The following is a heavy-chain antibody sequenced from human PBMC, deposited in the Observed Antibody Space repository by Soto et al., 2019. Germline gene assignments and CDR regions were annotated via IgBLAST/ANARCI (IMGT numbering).Heavy chain of an antibody. CDR2: IYYSGST. Sequence: SETLSLTCTVSGGSISSGGYYWSWIRQHPGKGLEWIGYIYYSGSTYYNPSLKSRVTISVDTSKNQFSLKLSSVTAADTAVYYCARGDCSSTSCYNPDWFDPWGQGTLVTVSS. D-gene: IGHD2-2*01. CDR1: GGSISSGGYY. J-gene: IGHJ5*02. CDR3: ARGDCSSTSCYNPDWFDP. V-gene: IGHV4-31*03.